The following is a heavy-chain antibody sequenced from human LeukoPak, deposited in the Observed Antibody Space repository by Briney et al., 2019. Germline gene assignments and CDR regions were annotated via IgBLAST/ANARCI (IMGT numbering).Heavy chain of an antibody. V-gene: IGHV3-74*01. CDR3: ATSTYCSGGSCYSRTFQY. J-gene: IGHJ4*02. CDR1: GFTFSSCW. D-gene: IGHD2-15*01. CDR2: INSDETST. Sequence: GGSLRLSCAASGFTFSSCWMHWVRQAPGKGLVWVSRINSDETSTSYADSVKGRFTISRDNAQKTLYLQMNSLRAEDTAVYYCATSTYCSGGSCYSRTFQYWGQGTLVTVSS.